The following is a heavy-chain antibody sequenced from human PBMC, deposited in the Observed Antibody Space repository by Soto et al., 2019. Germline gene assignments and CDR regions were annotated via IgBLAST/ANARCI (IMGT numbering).Heavy chain of an antibody. CDR1: GGSFSGYY. J-gene: IGHJ4*02. CDR2: INHSGST. V-gene: IGHV4-34*01. D-gene: IGHD3-10*01. CDR3: ARGVHYYGSGSYYTG. Sequence: SETLSLTCAVYGGSFSGYYWSWIRQPPGKGLEWIGEINHSGSTNYNPSLKSRVTISVDTSKNQFSLKLSSVTAADTAVYYCARGVHYYGSGSYYTGWGQGTLVTVS.